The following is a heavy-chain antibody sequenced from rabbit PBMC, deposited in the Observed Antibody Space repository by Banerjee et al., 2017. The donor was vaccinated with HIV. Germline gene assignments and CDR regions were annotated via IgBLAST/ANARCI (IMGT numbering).Heavy chain of an antibody. CDR2: IYSSNGDK. CDR3: ARRDADTGGYNL. CDR1: GTDISSNA. Sequence: QEQLVESGGGLVQPEGSLTLTCKASGTDISSNAMCWVRQAPGKGLELIACIYSSNGDKWYASWAKGRFTISKTSSTTVTLQMTSLTAADTATYFCARRDADTGGYNLWGPGTLVTVS. V-gene: IGHV1S47*01. D-gene: IGHD2-1*01. J-gene: IGHJ4*01.